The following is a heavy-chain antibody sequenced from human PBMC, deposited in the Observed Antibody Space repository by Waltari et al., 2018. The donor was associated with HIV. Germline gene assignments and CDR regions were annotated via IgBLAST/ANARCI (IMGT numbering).Heavy chain of an antibody. D-gene: IGHD2-8*01. CDR2: VTLRSEWSF. V-gene: IGHV6-1*01. CDR1: GDSVSSNTAA. Sequence: QAGPRQQINSSETVSLTCGISGDSVSSNTAAWTWIRLSPWRGLGWLGRVTLRSEWSFVYRAYLRNRIAITADTSKNQFSLRLTSVTAYDTATYFCARDGNGLDFWGQGTVVTVSS. J-gene: IGHJ4*02. CDR3: ARDGNGLDF.